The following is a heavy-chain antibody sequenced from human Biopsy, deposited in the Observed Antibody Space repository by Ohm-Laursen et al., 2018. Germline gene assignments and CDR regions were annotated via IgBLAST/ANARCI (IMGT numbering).Heavy chain of an antibody. CDR2: IKQDGSEK. CDR1: GFTFRNYW. V-gene: IGHV3-7*01. Sequence: SLRLSCTAPGFTFRNYWMTWVRQAPGKGLEWVANIKQDGSEKHSVDSAKGRFTISRDNAKNSLYLQMNSLRAEDKAVYYCVRGSEFEGSNWPVDYWGQGTLVTVSS. J-gene: IGHJ4*02. D-gene: IGHD6-13*01. CDR3: VRGSEFEGSNWPVDY.